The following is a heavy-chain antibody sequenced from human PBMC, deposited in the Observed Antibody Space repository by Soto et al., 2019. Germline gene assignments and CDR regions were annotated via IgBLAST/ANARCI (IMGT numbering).Heavy chain of an antibody. CDR1: GFMFSAYT. V-gene: IGHV3-21*06. D-gene: IGHD3-22*01. CDR3: ATPYYSNH. CDR2: ISDDSSYI. J-gene: IGHJ5*02. Sequence: GGSLRLSCAASGFMFSAYTMNWVRQAPGKGLEWLSSISDDSSYIDYADSLRGRFTVSRDNARNSLYLQIDSLGVEDTAVYYCATPYYSNHWGPGTLVTVSS.